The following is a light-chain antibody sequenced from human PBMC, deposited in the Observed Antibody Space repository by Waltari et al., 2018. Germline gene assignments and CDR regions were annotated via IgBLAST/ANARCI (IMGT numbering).Light chain of an antibody. J-gene: IGLJ2*01. CDR1: SSDVGGFNY. CDR2: DVT. CDR3: SSYKGSSTL. Sequence: QSALTQPASVSGSPGQSITISCTGTSSDVGGFNYVSWYQQHPGKAPKLLIYDVTNRPSGVSNRFSGSKSANTASLTSSGLQAEDEADYYCSSYKGSSTLFGGGTKLTVL. V-gene: IGLV2-14*03.